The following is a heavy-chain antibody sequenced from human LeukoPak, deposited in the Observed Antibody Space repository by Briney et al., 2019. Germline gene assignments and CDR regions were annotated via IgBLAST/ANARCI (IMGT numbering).Heavy chain of an antibody. CDR1: GYTFTSYD. D-gene: IGHD6-13*01. J-gene: IGHJ4*02. V-gene: IGHV1-8*01. Sequence: ASVKVSCKASGYTFTSYDINWVRQATGQGLEWMGWMNPNSGNTGYAQKFQGRVTMTRNTSISTACMELSSLRSEDTAVYYCARGSPGIAGGDYWGQGTLVTVSS. CDR3: ARGSPGIAGGDY. CDR2: MNPNSGNT.